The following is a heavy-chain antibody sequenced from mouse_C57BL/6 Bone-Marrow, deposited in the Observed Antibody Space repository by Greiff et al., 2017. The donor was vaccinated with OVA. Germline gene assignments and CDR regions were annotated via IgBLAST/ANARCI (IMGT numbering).Heavy chain of an antibody. V-gene: IGHV1-52*01. CDR1: GYTFTSYW. D-gene: IGHD2-1*01. CDR2: IDPSDSET. Sequence: QVQLQQPGAELVRPGSSVKLSCKASGYTFTSYWMHWVKQRPIQGLEWIGNIDPSDSETHYNQKFKDKATLTVDKSSSTAYMQLSSLTSEDSAVYYGARPIYYGNRYAMDYWGQGTSVTVSS. J-gene: IGHJ4*01. CDR3: ARPIYYGNRYAMDY.